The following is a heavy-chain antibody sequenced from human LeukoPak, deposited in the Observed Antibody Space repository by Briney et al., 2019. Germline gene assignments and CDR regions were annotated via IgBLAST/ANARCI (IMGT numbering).Heavy chain of an antibody. V-gene: IGHV4-39*01. J-gene: IGHJ6*03. D-gene: IGHD2-2*01. CDR3: ARHEGHIVVVPAAKAPDYYYYYMHV. Sequence: SETLSLTCTVSGGSISSSSYYWGWIRQPPGKGLEWIGSIYYSGSTYYNPSLKSRVTISVDTSKNQFSLKLSSVTAADTAVYYCARHEGHIVVVPAAKAPDYYYYYMHVWGKGTTVTVSS. CDR1: GGSISSSSYY. CDR2: IYYSGST.